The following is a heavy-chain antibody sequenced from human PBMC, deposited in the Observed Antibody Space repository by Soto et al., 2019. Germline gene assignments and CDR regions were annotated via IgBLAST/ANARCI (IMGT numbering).Heavy chain of an antibody. CDR1: GFTFSSYA. D-gene: IGHD6-19*01. Sequence: HPVGSLRLSCAASGFTFSSYAMHWVRQAPGKGLEWVAVISYDGSNKYYADSVKGRFTISRDNSKNTLYLQMNSLRAEDTAVYYCARDQVAGNYYYYGMDVWGQGTTVTVSS. J-gene: IGHJ6*02. CDR2: ISYDGSNK. V-gene: IGHV3-30-3*01. CDR3: ARDQVAGNYYYYGMDV.